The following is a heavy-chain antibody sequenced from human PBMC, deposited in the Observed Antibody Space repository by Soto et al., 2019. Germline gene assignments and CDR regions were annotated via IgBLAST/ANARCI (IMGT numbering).Heavy chain of an antibody. CDR1: GFTFSSYS. J-gene: IGHJ6*02. V-gene: IGHV3-21*01. Sequence: GGSLRLSCAASGFTFSSYSMNWVRQAPGKGLEWVSSISSSSSYIYYADSVKGRFTISRDNAKNSLYLQMNSLRAEDTAVYCCARAIQPTGGVLWFGELSTFYYYYGMDVWGQGTTVTVSS. D-gene: IGHD3-10*01. CDR3: ARAIQPTGGVLWFGELSTFYYYYGMDV. CDR2: ISSSSSYI.